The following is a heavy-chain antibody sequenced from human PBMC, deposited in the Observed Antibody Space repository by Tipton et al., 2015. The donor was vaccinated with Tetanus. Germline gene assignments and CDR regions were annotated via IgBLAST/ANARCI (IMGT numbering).Heavy chain of an antibody. V-gene: IGHV4-34*01. Sequence: TLSLTCAVYGGSFSGYYWSWIRQPPGKGLEWIGEINHSGSTNYNPSLKSRVTISVDTSKNQFSPKLSSVTAADTAVYYCAGDADFWSGYSGGDAFDIWGQGKMVTVSS. CDR3: AGDADFWSGYSGGDAFDI. CDR1: GGSFSGYY. D-gene: IGHD3-3*01. J-gene: IGHJ3*02. CDR2: INHSGST.